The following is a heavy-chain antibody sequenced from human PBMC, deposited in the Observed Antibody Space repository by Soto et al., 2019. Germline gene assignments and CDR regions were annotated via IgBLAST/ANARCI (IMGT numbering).Heavy chain of an antibody. CDR1: GYTFTSYA. D-gene: IGHD6-19*01. Sequence: ASVKVSCKASGYTFTSYAMHWVRQAPGQRLEWMGWINAGNGNTKYSQKFQGRVTITRDTSASTAYMELSSLRSEDTAVYYCARVESIAVAGTGFDYWGQGTLVTVSS. V-gene: IGHV1-3*01. J-gene: IGHJ4*02. CDR2: INAGNGNT. CDR3: ARVESIAVAGTGFDY.